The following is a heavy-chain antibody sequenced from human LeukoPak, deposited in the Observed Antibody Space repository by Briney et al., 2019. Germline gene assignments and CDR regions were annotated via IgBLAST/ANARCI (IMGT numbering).Heavy chain of an antibody. CDR1: GYSINSGYY. D-gene: IGHD4-17*01. J-gene: IGHJ6*03. V-gene: IGHV4-38-2*02. CDR2: IYHSGST. CDR3: ARGVRDKDDYGDYVDYMDV. Sequence: PSETLSLTCTVSGYSINSGYYWGWIRQPPGKGLEWIGSIYHSGSTYYNPSLKSRVTISVDTSKNQFSLKLSSVTAADTAVYYCARGVRDKDDYGDYVDYMDVWGKGTTVTISS.